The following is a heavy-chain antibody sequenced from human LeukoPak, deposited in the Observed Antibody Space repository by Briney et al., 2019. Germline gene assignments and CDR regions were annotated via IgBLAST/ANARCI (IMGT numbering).Heavy chain of an antibody. D-gene: IGHD5-18*01. CDR2: ISYDGSNK. CDR3: ARDPFIQLGLYSEY. J-gene: IGHJ4*02. V-gene: IGHV3-30*04. CDR1: GFTFSSYA. Sequence: GGSLRLTCAASGFTFSSYALHWVRQAPGKGPEWVAVISYDGSNKYYADSVKGRFTISRDNSKNTLYLQMNSLRAEDTAVYYCARDPFIQLGLYSEYSGERALGTVSS.